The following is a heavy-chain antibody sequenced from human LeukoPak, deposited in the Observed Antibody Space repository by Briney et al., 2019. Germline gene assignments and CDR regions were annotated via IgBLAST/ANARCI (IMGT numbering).Heavy chain of an antibody. V-gene: IGHV3-23*01. J-gene: IGHJ4*02. CDR3: AKGAASRIDY. Sequence: GESLKISCKGSGYGFSSYGMSWVRQAPGKGLEWVSAISGSGGSTYYADSVKGRFTISRDNSKNTLYLQMNSLRAEDTAVYYCAKGAASRIDYWGQGTLVTVSS. CDR1: GYGFSSYG. D-gene: IGHD6-13*01. CDR2: ISGSGGST.